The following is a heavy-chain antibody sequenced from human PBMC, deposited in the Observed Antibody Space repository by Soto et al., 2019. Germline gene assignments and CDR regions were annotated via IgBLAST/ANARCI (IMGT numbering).Heavy chain of an antibody. V-gene: IGHV1-3*01. CDR3: ARSKTSSSWSESWFEP. CDR2: INAGNGNT. CDR1: GYTFTSYA. Sequence: ASVKVSCKASGYTFTSYAMHWVRQAPGQRLEWMGWINAGNGNTKYSQKFQGRVTITRDTSASTAYMELSSLRSEDTAVYYCARSKTSSSWSESWFEPWGQGTLVTVS. J-gene: IGHJ5*02. D-gene: IGHD6-13*01.